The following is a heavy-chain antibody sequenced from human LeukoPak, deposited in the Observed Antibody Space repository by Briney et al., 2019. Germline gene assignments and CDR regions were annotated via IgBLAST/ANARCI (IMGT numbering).Heavy chain of an antibody. CDR1: GGSISSYY. Sequence: SETLSLTCTVSGGSISSYYWSWIRQPPGKGLEWIGYIYYSGSTNYNPSLKSRVTISVDTSKNQFSLKLSSVTAADTAVYYCARDRPTYYDILTGYHHGAFDIWGQGTMVTVSS. J-gene: IGHJ3*02. D-gene: IGHD3-9*01. CDR3: ARDRPTYYDILTGYHHGAFDI. V-gene: IGHV4-59*01. CDR2: IYYSGST.